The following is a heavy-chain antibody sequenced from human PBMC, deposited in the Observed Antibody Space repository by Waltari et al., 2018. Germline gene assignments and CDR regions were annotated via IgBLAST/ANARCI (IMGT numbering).Heavy chain of an antibody. CDR3: ASPNYYDSSGYSA. J-gene: IGHJ5*02. CDR2: IYPGDSDT. CDR1: GYSFTSYW. V-gene: IGHV5-51*01. D-gene: IGHD3-22*01. Sequence: VQLVQSGAEVKKPGASVKVSCKVSGYSFTSYWIGWVRQMPGKGLEWMGVIYPGDSDTRYSPSFQGQVTISADKSISTAYLQWSSLKASDTAMYYCASPNYYDSSGYSAWGQGTLVTVSS.